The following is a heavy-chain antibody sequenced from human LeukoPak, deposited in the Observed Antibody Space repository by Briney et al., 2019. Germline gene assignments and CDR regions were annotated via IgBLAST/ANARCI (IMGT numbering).Heavy chain of an antibody. D-gene: IGHD4-17*01. Sequence: GGSLTLSCAASGLTVRNSYMRWVRQAPGKGLEGVSMMYAGGGTFYAGSVKGRFTMSRDNSKNTLYLQMDSLRVEDTAIYYCTRAASNDYATNWGQGSLVTVSS. V-gene: IGHV3-53*01. CDR3: TRAASNDYATN. J-gene: IGHJ4*02. CDR2: MYAGGGT. CDR1: GLTVRNSY.